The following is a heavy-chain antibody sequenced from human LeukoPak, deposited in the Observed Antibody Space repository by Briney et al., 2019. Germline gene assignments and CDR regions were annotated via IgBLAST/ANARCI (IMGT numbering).Heavy chain of an antibody. CDR2: ISAYNGNT. J-gene: IGHJ4*02. Sequence: GASVTVSCKASGYTFTSYGISWVRQAPGQGREGMGWISAYNGNTNYAQKLQGRVTMTTDTSTSTAYMELRSLRSDDTAVYYCARGSGLRYFDWLFDYWGQGTLVTVSS. V-gene: IGHV1-18*01. CDR3: ARGSGLRYFDWLFDY. CDR1: GYTFTSYG. D-gene: IGHD3-9*01.